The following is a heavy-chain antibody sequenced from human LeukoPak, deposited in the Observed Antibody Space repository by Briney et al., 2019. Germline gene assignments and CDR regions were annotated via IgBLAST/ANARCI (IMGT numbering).Heavy chain of an antibody. CDR2: MYHSGST. Sequence: SETLSLTCTVSGYSISSGYYWGWIRQPPGKGLEWIGSMYHSGSTYYTPSLKSRVTISVDTSKNQFSLKLSSVTAADTAVYYCARDVWFGELRYGMDVWGQGTTVTVSS. CDR3: ARDVWFGELRYGMDV. J-gene: IGHJ6*02. CDR1: GYSISSGYY. V-gene: IGHV4-38-2*02. D-gene: IGHD3-10*01.